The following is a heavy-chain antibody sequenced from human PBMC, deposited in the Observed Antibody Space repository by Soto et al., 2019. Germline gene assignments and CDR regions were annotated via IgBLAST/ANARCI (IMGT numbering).Heavy chain of an antibody. D-gene: IGHD6-6*01. CDR1: GFTFSSYG. Sequence: GGSLRLSCAASGFTFSSYGMHWVRQAPGKGLEWVAVIWYDGSNKYYADSVKGRFTISRDNSKNTLYLQMNSLRAEDTAVYYCARDNEKLGLIGDGMDVWGQGTTVTVSS. V-gene: IGHV3-33*01. CDR3: ARDNEKLGLIGDGMDV. CDR2: IWYDGSNK. J-gene: IGHJ6*02.